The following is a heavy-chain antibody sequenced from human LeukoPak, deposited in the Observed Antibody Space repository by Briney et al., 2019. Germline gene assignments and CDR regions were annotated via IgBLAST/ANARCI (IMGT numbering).Heavy chain of an antibody. J-gene: IGHJ4*02. V-gene: IGHV1-46*01. CDR1: GYTFTSYY. Sequence: ASVKVSCKASGYTFTSYYLHWVRQAPGQGLEWMSIINPSGASTSYEQKFQGRVTMTSDTSTSRVYMELSSLRSEDTAVHYCARGIVTAAGTGGWYFDYWGQGTLVTVSS. D-gene: IGHD6-13*01. CDR2: INPSGAST. CDR3: ARGIVTAAGTGGWYFDY.